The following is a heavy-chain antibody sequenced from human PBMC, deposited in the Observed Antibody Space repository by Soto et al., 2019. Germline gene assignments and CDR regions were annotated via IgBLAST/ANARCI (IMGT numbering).Heavy chain of an antibody. J-gene: IGHJ4*02. CDR3: AKGFRFLEWLLIDY. D-gene: IGHD3-3*01. CDR2: ISYDGSNK. V-gene: IGHV3-30*18. CDR1: GFTFSSYG. Sequence: PGGSLRLSCTASGFTFSSYGMHWVRQAPGKGLEWVAVISYDGSNKYYADSVKGRFTISRDNSKNTLYLQMNSLRAEDTAVYYCAKGFRFLEWLLIDYWGQGTLVTVSS.